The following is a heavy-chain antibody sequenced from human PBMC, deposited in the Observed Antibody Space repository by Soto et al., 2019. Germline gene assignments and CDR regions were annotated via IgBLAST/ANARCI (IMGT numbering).Heavy chain of an antibody. Sequence: EVQLLESGGGFVQPGGSLRLSCAASGFTFSSYAMSWVGQAPGKGLEWVSTFSGSAAGTYYADSVKGRFTISRDNSKYTLYLQMNSLRAEDTAVYYCAHALWFGYHFDYWGQGTLVTVSS. CDR1: GFTFSSYA. CDR2: FSGSAAGT. CDR3: AHALWFGYHFDY. J-gene: IGHJ4*02. D-gene: IGHD3-10*01. V-gene: IGHV3-23*01.